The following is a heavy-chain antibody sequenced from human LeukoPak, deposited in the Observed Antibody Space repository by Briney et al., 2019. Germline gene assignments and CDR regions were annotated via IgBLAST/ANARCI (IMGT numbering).Heavy chain of an antibody. Sequence: SVKVSCKASGGTFSSYAISWVRQAPGQGLEWMGRIIPILGIANYAQKFQGRVTITADKSTSTAYMELSSLRSEDTAVYYCARDSIYYGSGMNWFDPWGQGSLVTVSS. CDR3: ARDSIYYGSGMNWFDP. CDR1: GGTFSSYA. V-gene: IGHV1-69*04. D-gene: IGHD3-10*01. CDR2: IIPILGIA. J-gene: IGHJ5*02.